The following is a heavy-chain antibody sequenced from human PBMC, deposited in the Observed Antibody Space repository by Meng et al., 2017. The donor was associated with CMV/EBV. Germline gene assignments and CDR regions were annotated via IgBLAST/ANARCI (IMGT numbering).Heavy chain of an antibody. Sequence: GGSLRLSCAVSGFTFSSYAVSWVRQAPGKGLEWVSGISGDGGSTYHADSVKGRFTISRDNSKNTLYLQMNSLRAEDTAVYYCAKGYGLVLLWELLGGPFDYWGQGSLVTVSS. J-gene: IGHJ4*02. CDR2: ISGDGGST. CDR3: AKGYGLVLLWELLGGPFDY. CDR1: GFTFSSYA. D-gene: IGHD1-26*01. V-gene: IGHV3-23*01.